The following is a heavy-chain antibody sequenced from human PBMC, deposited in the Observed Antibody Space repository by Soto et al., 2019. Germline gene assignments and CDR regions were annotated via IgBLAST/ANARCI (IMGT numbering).Heavy chain of an antibody. CDR3: ATNSADTAMVFGY. CDR1: GGTFSSYA. CDR2: IIPIFGTA. J-gene: IGHJ4*02. Sequence: ASVKVSCKASGGTFSSYAISWVRQAPGQGLEWMGGIIPIFGTANYAQKFQGRVTITADESTSTAYMELSSLRSEDTAVYYCATNSADTAMVFGYWGQGPLVTVSS. V-gene: IGHV1-69*13. D-gene: IGHD5-18*01.